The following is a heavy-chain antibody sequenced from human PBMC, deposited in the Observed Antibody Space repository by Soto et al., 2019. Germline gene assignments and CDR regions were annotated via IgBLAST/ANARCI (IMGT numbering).Heavy chain of an antibody. CDR2: VYARGAT. CDR3: ARSSGDDFFYYGTDV. J-gene: IGHJ6*02. V-gene: IGHV4-59*10. CDR1: GASITSYY. Sequence: SETLSLTCSVSGASITSYYWSWIRQSAGEGLQWIGRVYARGATNYNPSLKSRVTISGDTSKNQFSLKLTSVTAADTAVYYCARSSGDDFFYYGTDVWGHGTTVTVSS. D-gene: IGHD4-17*01.